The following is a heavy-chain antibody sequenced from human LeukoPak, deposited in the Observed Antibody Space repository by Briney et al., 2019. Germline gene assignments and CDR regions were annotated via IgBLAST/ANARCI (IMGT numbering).Heavy chain of an antibody. CDR1: GVTFSSFS. CDR2: IGGSSSYI. D-gene: IGHD3-10*01. CDR3: ARGPCSGELCNSGDAAFDI. J-gene: IGHJ3*02. V-gene: IGHV3-21*01. Sequence: PGGTLRLSSAASGVTFSSFSMTWVPQAPGTGLKWVSSIGGSSSYISYTDTVKGRFTISRDNVNNSLYLQMNGLRAEDTAVYYCARGPCSGELCNSGDAAFDIWGQGTMVTVSS.